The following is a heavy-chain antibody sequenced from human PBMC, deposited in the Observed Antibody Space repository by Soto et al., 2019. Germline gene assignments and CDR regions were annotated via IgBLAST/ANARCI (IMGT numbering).Heavy chain of an antibody. V-gene: IGHV1-69*01. D-gene: IGHD3-22*01. Sequence: QVQLVQSGAEVKKPGSSVKVSCKASGGTFNRNTISWVRQAPGQGVEWMGGIIPIFGTANYAQKFQGRVTITAYESTSTAYMELRRLTSEDTAVYYCARQFDSDSSGYYYAYWGQGTLVTVSS. J-gene: IGHJ4*02. CDR1: GGTFNRNT. CDR2: IIPIFGTA. CDR3: ARQFDSDSSGYYYAY.